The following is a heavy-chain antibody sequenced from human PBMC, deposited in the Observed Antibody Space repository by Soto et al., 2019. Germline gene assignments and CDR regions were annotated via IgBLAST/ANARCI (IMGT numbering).Heavy chain of an antibody. J-gene: IGHJ3*02. D-gene: IGHD1-26*01. V-gene: IGHV3-73*01. CDR3: TTFIPGWAAFDI. CDR2: IRSKANSYAT. CDR1: GFTFNGSA. Sequence: GGSLRLSCAASGFTFNGSAMHWVRQASGKGLEWVGRIRSKANSYATAYAASVKGRFTISRDDSKNTAYLQMNSLKTEDTAVYYCTTFIPGWAAFDIWGQGTMVTVSS.